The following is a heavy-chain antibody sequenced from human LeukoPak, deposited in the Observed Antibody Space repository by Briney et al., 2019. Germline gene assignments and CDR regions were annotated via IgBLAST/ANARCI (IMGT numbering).Heavy chain of an antibody. D-gene: IGHD2-8*01. V-gene: IGHV2-5*02. CDR3: AHLSKYCTSGVCYYFDY. J-gene: IGHJ4*02. CDR2: IYWDNDK. Sequence: SGPTLVNPTQTLTLTCTFSGFSLSTSGVGVGWIRQPPGKALEWLALIYWDNDKRYSPSLKSRVTITKDTSKNQAVLRMTNMDPVDTATYYCAHLSKYCTSGVCYYFDYWGQGTLVTVSS. CDR1: GFSLSTSGVG.